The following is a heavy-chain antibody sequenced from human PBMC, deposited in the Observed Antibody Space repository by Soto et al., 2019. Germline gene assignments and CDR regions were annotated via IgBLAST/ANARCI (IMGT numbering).Heavy chain of an antibody. CDR1: ESTVSRDW. Sequence: EVHLVESGGGLVQTGGSLRLSCAIFESTVSRDWMNWVRQAPGKGLEWVAHINQDGSEKYYVDSVTGRFTISRDNAKKSLYAQMNSLRPAETDVYYCSGGVGDAFWGQGTLVTVSS. V-gene: IGHV3-7*04. CDR2: INQDGSEK. J-gene: IGHJ4*02. CDR3: SGGVGDAF. D-gene: IGHD1-26*01.